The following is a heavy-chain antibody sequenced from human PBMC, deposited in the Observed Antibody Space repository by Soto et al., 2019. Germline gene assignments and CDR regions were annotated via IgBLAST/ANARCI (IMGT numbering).Heavy chain of an antibody. J-gene: IGHJ5*02. CDR3: ARDIGPALDWFGP. CDR2: MNPKSGQT. CDR1: GYSSSSYD. V-gene: IGHV1-8*01. D-gene: IGHD5-18*01. Sequence: ASVKVSCKASGYSSSSYDINWVRQASGQGLEWMGWMNPKSGQTGYAPRFQGRVTMTGNTSINTAYMELSSLRSEDTAVYYCARDIGPALDWFGPWGQGTLVTVSS.